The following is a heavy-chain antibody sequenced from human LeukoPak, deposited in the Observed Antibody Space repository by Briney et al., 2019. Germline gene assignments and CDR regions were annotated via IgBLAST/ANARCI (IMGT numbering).Heavy chain of an antibody. Sequence: GASVKVSCKASGYTFTGYYMHWVRQAPGQGLEWMGWINPNSGGTNYAQKFQGRVTMTRDTSISTAYMELSRLRSDDTAVYYCARVGYSSSWFLYFDYWGQGTLVTVSS. D-gene: IGHD6-13*01. CDR2: INPNSGGT. V-gene: IGHV1-2*02. CDR1: GYTFTGYY. CDR3: ARVGYSSSWFLYFDY. J-gene: IGHJ4*02.